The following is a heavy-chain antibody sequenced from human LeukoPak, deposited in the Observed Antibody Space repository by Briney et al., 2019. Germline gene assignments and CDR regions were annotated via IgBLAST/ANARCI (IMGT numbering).Heavy chain of an antibody. CDR3: ARRTDTSSSGFDY. J-gene: IGHJ4*02. Sequence: PSETLSLTCTVSGGSISSYYWSWIRQPPGKGLEWIGYIYYSGSTNYNPSLKSRVTISVDTSKNQFSLKLSSVTAADTAVYYCARRTDTSSSGFDYWGQGTLLTVSS. CDR1: GGSISSYY. D-gene: IGHD6-6*01. V-gene: IGHV4-59*08. CDR2: IYYSGST.